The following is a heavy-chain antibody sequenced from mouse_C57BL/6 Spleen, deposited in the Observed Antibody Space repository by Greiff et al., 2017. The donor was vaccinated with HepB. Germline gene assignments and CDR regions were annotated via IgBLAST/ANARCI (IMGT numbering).Heavy chain of an antibody. Sequence: VQLQQSGAELARPGASVKMSCKASGYTFTSYTMHWVKQRPGQGLEWIGYINPSSGYTKYNQKFKDKATLTADKSSSTAYMQLSSLTSEDSAVYDCARSEVYYGSSYGSFDYWGQGTTLTVSS. J-gene: IGHJ2*01. V-gene: IGHV1-4*01. CDR1: GYTFTSYT. D-gene: IGHD1-1*01. CDR2: INPSSGYT. CDR3: ARSEVYYGSSYGSFDY.